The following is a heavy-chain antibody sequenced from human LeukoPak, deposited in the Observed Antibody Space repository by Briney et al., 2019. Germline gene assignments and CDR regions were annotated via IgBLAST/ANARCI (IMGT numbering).Heavy chain of an antibody. Sequence: ASVKVSCKASGGTFSSYAISWVRQAPGQGLEWMGGIIPIFGTANYAQKFQGRVTITADKSTSTAYMELSSLRSEDTAVYYCARGSGSQGYRYYYYMDVWGKGTTVTVSS. V-gene: IGHV1-69*06. CDR2: IIPIFGTA. J-gene: IGHJ6*03. CDR1: GGTFSSYA. D-gene: IGHD3-3*01. CDR3: ARGSGSQGYRYYYYMDV.